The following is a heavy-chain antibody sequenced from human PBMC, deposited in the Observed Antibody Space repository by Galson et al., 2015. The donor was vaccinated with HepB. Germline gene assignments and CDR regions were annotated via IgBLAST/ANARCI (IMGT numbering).Heavy chain of an antibody. CDR3: ARDSQFFPNDVGPDFDY. J-gene: IGHJ4*02. CDR2: ISSSSSYI. V-gene: IGHV3-21*01. CDR1: GFTFSSYS. Sequence: SLRLSCAASGFTFSSYSMNWVRQAPGKGLEWVSSISSSSSYIYYADPVKGRFTISRDNAKNSLYLQMNSLRAEDTAVYYCARDSQFFPNDVGPDFDYWGQGTLVTVSS. D-gene: IGHD1-1*01.